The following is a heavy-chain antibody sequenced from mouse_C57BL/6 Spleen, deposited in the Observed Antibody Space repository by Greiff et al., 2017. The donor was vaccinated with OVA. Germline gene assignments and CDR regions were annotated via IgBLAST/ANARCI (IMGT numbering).Heavy chain of an antibody. CDR1: GFTFSSYA. CDR3: ARDNDYEAMDY. Sequence: DVMLVESGGGLVKPGGSLKLSCAASGFTFSSYAMSWVRQTPEKRLEWVATISDGGSYTYYTDNVKGRFTISRDKAKNNLYLQMSHLKSEDTAMYYCARDNDYEAMDYWGQGTSVTVSS. V-gene: IGHV5-4*01. CDR2: ISDGGSYT. J-gene: IGHJ4*01.